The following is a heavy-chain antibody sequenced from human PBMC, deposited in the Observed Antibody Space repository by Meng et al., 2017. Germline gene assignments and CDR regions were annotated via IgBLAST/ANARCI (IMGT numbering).Heavy chain of an antibody. J-gene: IGHJ4*02. CDR3: ARGRTEMDIEY. CDR1: GDSISSNSAA. D-gene: IGHD2-2*03. CDR2: TYYRSKWYN. Sequence: QVQLHQSGPGLVKPSQTLSLTCAISGDSISSNSAAWIWIRQSPSRGLEWLGRTYYRSKWYNDYAVSVRGRITINPDTSKNQFSLQLNSMTPEDTAMYYCARGRTEMDIEYWGRGTLVTVSS. V-gene: IGHV6-1*01.